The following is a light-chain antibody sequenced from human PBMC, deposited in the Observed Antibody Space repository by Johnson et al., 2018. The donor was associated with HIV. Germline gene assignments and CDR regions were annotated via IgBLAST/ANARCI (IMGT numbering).Light chain of an antibody. CDR3: GTWDSSLSAPLYV. V-gene: IGLV1-51*02. Sequence: QPVLTQPPSVSAAPGQKVTISCSGSSSNIGNNYVSWYQQLPGTAPKLLIYENNKRPSGIPDRFSGSKSGTSATLGITGLQTGDEADYYCGTWDSSLSAPLYVFGTGTKVTVL. CDR2: ENN. CDR1: SSNIGNNY. J-gene: IGLJ1*01.